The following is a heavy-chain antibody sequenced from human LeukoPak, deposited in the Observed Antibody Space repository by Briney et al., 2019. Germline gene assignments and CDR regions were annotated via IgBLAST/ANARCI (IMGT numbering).Heavy chain of an antibody. J-gene: IGHJ4*02. CDR2: VSPFNGKT. D-gene: IGHD3-3*01. V-gene: IGHV1-8*01. CDR1: GYSFATYD. Sequence: GASVKVSCKASGYSFATYDIHWVRPTTGQGLEWMGWVSPFNGKTDYARKFQGRVTMTTNSSISTAYMELSSLRFEDTAIYFCSRGSWSAVWGQGTLVTVSS. CDR3: SRGSWSAV.